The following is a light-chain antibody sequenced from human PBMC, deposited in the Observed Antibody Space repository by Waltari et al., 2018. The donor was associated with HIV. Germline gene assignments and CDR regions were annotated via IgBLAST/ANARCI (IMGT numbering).Light chain of an antibody. Sequence: QSVLTQPPSASGTPGQRVAISCSGSSSNIGSNYVYWYQPLPGTAPKVLIYRSNQRPSGVPDRFSGSKSGTSASLAISALRSEDEADYHCATWDDSLSGPVFGGGTKLTVL. CDR1: SSNIGSNY. CDR2: RSN. CDR3: ATWDDSLSGPV. V-gene: IGLV1-47*01. J-gene: IGLJ3*02.